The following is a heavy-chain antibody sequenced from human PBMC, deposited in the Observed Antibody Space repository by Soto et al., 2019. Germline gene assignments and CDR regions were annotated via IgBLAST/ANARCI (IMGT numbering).Heavy chain of an antibody. V-gene: IGHV1-18*04. CDR2: ISAYNGNT. Sequence: QVQLVQSGAEVKKPGASVKVSCKASGYTFTNYGISWVRQAPGQGLEWMGWISAYNGNTNYAQNLQGTVTMTTDTSTRTAYMELRSLRSDDTAVYYCASVDVLRFLEWLIWAQGTLVTVSS. J-gene: IGHJ4*02. CDR3: ASVDVLRFLEWLI. D-gene: IGHD3-3*01. CDR1: GYTFTNYG.